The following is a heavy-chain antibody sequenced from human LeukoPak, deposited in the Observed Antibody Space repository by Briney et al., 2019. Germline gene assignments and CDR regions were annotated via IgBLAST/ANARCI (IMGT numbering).Heavy chain of an antibody. D-gene: IGHD6-13*01. J-gene: IGHJ4*02. CDR2: ISGGRYYI. CDR3: LGGPIAAAGEDY. V-gene: IGHV3-21*01. Sequence: GGSLRLSCAASGFPFSSYSMNSVRQAPARGLERVSAISGGRYYIHYTYSVKCRFTLFRDSAKNSRYLQMNSLRAEDTAVYYCLGGPIAAAGEDYWGQGILVTVSS. CDR1: GFPFSSYS.